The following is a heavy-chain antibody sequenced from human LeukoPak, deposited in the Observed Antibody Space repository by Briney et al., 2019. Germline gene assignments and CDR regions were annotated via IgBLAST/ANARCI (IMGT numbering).Heavy chain of an antibody. D-gene: IGHD2-15*01. CDR2: INPNSGGT. CDR1: GYTFTGYY. Sequence: ASVKVSCEASGYTFTGYYMHWVRQAPGQGLEWVGWINPNSGGTNYAQKFQGRVTMTRDTSTSTVYMELSSLRSEDTAVYYCARDRYCSGGSCYSDIDYWGQGTLVTVSS. CDR3: ARDRYCSGGSCYSDIDY. J-gene: IGHJ4*02. V-gene: IGHV1-2*02.